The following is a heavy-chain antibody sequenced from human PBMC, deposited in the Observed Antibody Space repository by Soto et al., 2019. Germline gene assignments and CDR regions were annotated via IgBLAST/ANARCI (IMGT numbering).Heavy chain of an antibody. CDR3: ARDRKGASI. J-gene: IGHJ3*02. V-gene: IGHV1-18*01. Sequence: ASVKVSCKAYGYTFSAYGISWVRQAPGQGLEWMGWISTFAGMTNYAQQFQGRVTMTTDTATSTVYMELRSLRSDDTAVYFCARDRKGASIWGQGTMVTVSS. D-gene: IGHD3-16*01. CDR2: ISTFAGMT. CDR1: GYTFSAYG.